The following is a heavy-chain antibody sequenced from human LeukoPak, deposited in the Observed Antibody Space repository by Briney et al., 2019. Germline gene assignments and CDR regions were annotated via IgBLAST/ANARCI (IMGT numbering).Heavy chain of an antibody. CDR1: GYTFTGYY. V-gene: IGHV1-2*02. CDR3: ARGGGCSSTSCYLYYYYYYMDV. CDR2: INPNSGGT. D-gene: IGHD2-2*01. J-gene: IGHJ6*03. Sequence: ASVKVSCKASGYTFTGYYMHWVRQAPGQGLEWMGWINPNSGGTNYAQKFQGRVTMTRDTSISTAYMELSRLRSDDTAVYYCARGGGCSSTSCYLYYYYYYMDVWGKGTTVTVSS.